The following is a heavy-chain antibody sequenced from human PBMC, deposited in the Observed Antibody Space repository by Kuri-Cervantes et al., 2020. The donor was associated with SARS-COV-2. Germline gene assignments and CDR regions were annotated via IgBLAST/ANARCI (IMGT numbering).Heavy chain of an antibody. CDR2: IYYSGRT. J-gene: IGHJ5*02. CDR3: ARALSDLSNLLLWFGEKFRFDP. V-gene: IGHV4-39*06. D-gene: IGHD3-10*01. Sequence: SETRSLTCTVATGSISSSSYYWGWTLQPPGKGLEWIGSIYYSGRTYYNPSLKSRFTMSVDTSKNQFTLKLSSVTAADTAVYYCARALSDLSNLLLWFGEKFRFDPWGQGTLVTVSS. CDR1: TGSISSSSYY.